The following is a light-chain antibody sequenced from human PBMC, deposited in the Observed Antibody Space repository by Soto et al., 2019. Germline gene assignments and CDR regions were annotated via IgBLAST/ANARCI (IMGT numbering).Light chain of an antibody. CDR2: AAS. V-gene: IGKV3D-20*02. CDR3: QQRSNWPQT. Sequence: EVVLTQSPGTLSLSPGERATLSCRASQTVTSTYLAWYQQKPGQAPKLLIYAASTRATGIPDRFSASGSGTDFTLTISSLEPEDFAVYYCQQRSNWPQTFGQGTKVDIK. J-gene: IGKJ1*01. CDR1: QTVTSTY.